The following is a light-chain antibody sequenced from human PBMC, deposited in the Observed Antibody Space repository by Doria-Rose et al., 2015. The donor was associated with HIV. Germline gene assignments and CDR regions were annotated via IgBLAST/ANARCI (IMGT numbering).Light chain of an antibody. Sequence: QSVVTQEPSVSGAPGQRVAISCTGSSSNIGAGFDVNWYQQFPGTALKLLIHGTTNRPSGLPDRFSGSKSGTSASLAISGLRAEDEAAYYCQSYDSRLSVYVFGTGTKVTVL. CDR2: GTT. V-gene: IGLV1-40*01. CDR1: SSNIGAGFD. CDR3: QSYDSRLSVYV. J-gene: IGLJ1*01.